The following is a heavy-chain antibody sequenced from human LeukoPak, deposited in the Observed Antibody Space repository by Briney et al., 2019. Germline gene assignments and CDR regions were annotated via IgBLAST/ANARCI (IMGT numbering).Heavy chain of an antibody. J-gene: IGHJ5*02. Sequence: PGGSLRLSCAASGFTVSSNYMSWVRQAPGKGLEWVSVIYSGGSTYYADSVKGRFTISRDNSKNTLYLQMNSLRAEDTAVYCCARDSSPITGTLWFDPWGQGTLVTVSS. CDR2: IYSGGST. V-gene: IGHV3-66*02. CDR1: GFTVSSNY. D-gene: IGHD1/OR15-1a*01. CDR3: ARDSSPITGTLWFDP.